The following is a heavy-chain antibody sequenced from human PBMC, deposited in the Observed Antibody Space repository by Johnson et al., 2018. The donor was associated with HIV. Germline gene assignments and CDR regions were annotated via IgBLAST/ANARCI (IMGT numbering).Heavy chain of an antibody. V-gene: IGHV3-11*04. CDR3: ARRTVTALFDI. Sequence: QVLLVESGGGLVKPGGSLRLSCAASGFTFSDYYMTWIRQATGKGLEWLSFISSSGDIIRYADSVKGRFTISRDNAKNSLILQINSLRDEDTAVYYCARRTVTALFDIWGQGTLVTVSS. D-gene: IGHD4-17*01. CDR1: GFTFSDYY. CDR2: ISSSGDII. J-gene: IGHJ3*02.